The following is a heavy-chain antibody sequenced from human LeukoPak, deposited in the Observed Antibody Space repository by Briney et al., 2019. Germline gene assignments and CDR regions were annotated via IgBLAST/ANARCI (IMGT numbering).Heavy chain of an antibody. J-gene: IGHJ5*02. CDR1: GGSISSYY. CDR3: ARDRFGYNWFDP. CDR2: IYYSGSST. V-gene: IGHV4-59*01. Sequence: SETLSLTCTVSGGSISSYYWSWIRQPPGKGLEWLGYIYYSGSSTNYNPSLKSRVTISVDTSKNQFSLKLSSVTAADTAVYYCARDRFGYNWFDPWGQGTLVTVSS. D-gene: IGHD3-3*01.